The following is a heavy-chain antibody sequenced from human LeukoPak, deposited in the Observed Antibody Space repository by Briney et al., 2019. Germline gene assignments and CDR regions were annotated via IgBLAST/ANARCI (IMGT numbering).Heavy chain of an antibody. J-gene: IGHJ3*02. CDR1: GGSISSYY. CDR2: IYYSGST. Sequence: SETLSLTCTVSGGSISSYYWSWIRQPPGKGLEWIGYIYYSGSTNYNPSLKSRVTISVDTSKNQFSLKLSSVTAADTAVYYCARSVVVPAAIIMSAFDIWGQGTMVTVSS. V-gene: IGHV4-59*01. D-gene: IGHD2-2*01. CDR3: ARSVVVPAAIIMSAFDI.